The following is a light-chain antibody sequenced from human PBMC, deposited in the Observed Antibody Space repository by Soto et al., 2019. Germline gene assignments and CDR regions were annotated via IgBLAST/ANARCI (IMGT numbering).Light chain of an antibody. V-gene: IGKV3-15*01. CDR1: QSVSSD. Sequence: EKVMTQSPATLSVSPGERATLSCRASQSVSSDLAWYQQKPGQAPMLLIYGASTRATGIPARFSGSGSGTELTLIISSLQSEDFAVYFCQQYNNWPWTFGQGTKVDIK. CDR3: QQYNNWPWT. J-gene: IGKJ1*01. CDR2: GAS.